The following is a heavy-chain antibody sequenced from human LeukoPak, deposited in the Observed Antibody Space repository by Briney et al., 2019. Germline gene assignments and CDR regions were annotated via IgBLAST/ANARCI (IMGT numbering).Heavy chain of an antibody. CDR1: GGSISSSNYY. J-gene: IGHJ4*02. D-gene: IGHD3-22*01. CDR2: IYYSGGT. V-gene: IGHV4-39*01. CDR3: ARIDSSAYYRDY. Sequence: SETLSLTCSVSGGSISSSNYYWGWIRQPPGKGLEWIGSIYYSGGTYYNPSLKSRVTISVDTAKNQFSLKLSSVTAADTAVYYCARIDSSAYYRDYWGQGTLVTVSS.